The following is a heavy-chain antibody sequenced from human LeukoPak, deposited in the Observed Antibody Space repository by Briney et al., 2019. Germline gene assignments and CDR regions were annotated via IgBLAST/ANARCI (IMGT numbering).Heavy chain of an antibody. CDR1: GFTVGSNY. CDR2: IYSGGST. J-gene: IGHJ4*02. V-gene: IGHV3-53*05. D-gene: IGHD3-10*01. Sequence: SGGSLRLSCAASGFTVGSNYMGWVRQAPGKGLEWVSVIYSGGSTYYADSVKGRFTISRDNSKNTLYLQMNSLTAEDTAVYYCARGQEKDDYGSDYWGQGTLVTVSS. CDR3: ARGQEKDDYGSDY.